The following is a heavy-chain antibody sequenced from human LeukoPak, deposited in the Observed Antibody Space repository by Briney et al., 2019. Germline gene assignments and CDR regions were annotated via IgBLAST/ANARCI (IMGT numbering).Heavy chain of an antibody. CDR1: GFTFSSYE. CDR2: ISSSGSTI. J-gene: IGHJ3*02. CDR3: ARVKVETSPGYSSSWYRDAFDI. D-gene: IGHD6-13*01. Sequence: PGGSLRLSCAASGFTFSSYEMNWVRQAPGKGLEWVSYISSSGSTIYYADSVKGRFTISRDNAKNSLYLQMNSLRAEDTAVYYCARVKVETSPGYSSSWYRDAFDIWGQGTMVTVSS. V-gene: IGHV3-48*03.